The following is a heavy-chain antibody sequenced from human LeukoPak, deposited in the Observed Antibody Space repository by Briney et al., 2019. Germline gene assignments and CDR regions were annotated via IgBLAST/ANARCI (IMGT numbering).Heavy chain of an antibody. CDR1: GGTFSSYA. V-gene: IGHV1-69*05. CDR2: IIPIFGTA. CDR3: ARVGGIAVAGIDGYFDL. Sequence: GSSVKVSCKASGGTFSSYAISWVRRAPGQGLEWMGRIIPIFGTANYAQKFQGRVTITTDESTSTAYMELSSLRSEDTAVYYCARVGGIAVAGIDGYFDLWGRGTLVTVSS. D-gene: IGHD6-19*01. J-gene: IGHJ2*01.